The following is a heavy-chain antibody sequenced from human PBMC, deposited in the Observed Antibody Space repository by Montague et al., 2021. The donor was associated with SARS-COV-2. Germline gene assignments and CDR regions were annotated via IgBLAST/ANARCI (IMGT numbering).Heavy chain of an antibody. CDR1: GGSISSYY. V-gene: IGHV4-59*01. CDR2: IYYSGST. D-gene: IGHD3-10*01. CDR3: AREGAGRGYDYCGMDD. J-gene: IGHJ6*02. Sequence: SETLSLTCTVSGGSISSYYWSWIRQPPGKGLEWIGYIYYSGSTNYNPSLKSRVTISVDTSKNQFSLKLSSVTAADTAVYYCAREGAGRGYDYCGMDDWGQGTTVTVSS.